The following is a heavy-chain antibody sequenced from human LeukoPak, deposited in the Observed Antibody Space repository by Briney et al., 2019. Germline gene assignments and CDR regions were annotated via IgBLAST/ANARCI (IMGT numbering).Heavy chain of an antibody. CDR1: GFTLGDYA. D-gene: IGHD6-19*01. CDR3: TTVPWRASGWYADY. CDR2: IRRKTYGGTK. Sequence: GGSLRLACTASGFTLGDYAMNWFRQAPGKGLEGVGFIRRKTYGGTKEYAASVKGRFTISRDDSKIIAYLRMNSLKTEDTAVYYCTTVPWRASGWYADYWGQGTLVTVSS. V-gene: IGHV3-49*03. J-gene: IGHJ4*02.